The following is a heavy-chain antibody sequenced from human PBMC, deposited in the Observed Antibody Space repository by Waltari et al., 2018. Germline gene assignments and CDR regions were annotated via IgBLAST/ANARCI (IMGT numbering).Heavy chain of an antibody. CDR3: AKGIVATYYYDSSGYYLP. Sequence: QVQLQESGPGLVKPSQTLSLTCTVSGGSISSGDYYWSWIRQPPGKGLEGIWYMCYCGGTYYSPTLEGRVTISVDTCKIQFSLRLSSVTDADTAVYYCAKGIVATYYYDSSGYYLPWGQGTLVTVSS. D-gene: IGHD3-22*01. J-gene: IGHJ4*02. CDR1: GGSISSGDYY. V-gene: IGHV4-30-4*08. CDR2: MCYCGGT.